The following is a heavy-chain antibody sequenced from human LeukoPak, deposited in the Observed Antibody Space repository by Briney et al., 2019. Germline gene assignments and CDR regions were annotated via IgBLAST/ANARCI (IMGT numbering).Heavy chain of an antibody. CDR2: ISGSGGST. Sequence: PGGSLRLSCAASGFTFSSYAMSWVRQAPGKGLEWVSAISGSGGSTYYADSVKGRFTISRDNSKNTLYLQMNSLRAEDTAVYFCAKGPLRDLSKRAPFYFHYWGQGNLVTVSS. J-gene: IGHJ4*02. CDR3: AKGPLRDLSKRAPFYFHY. D-gene: IGHD3-16*02. V-gene: IGHV3-23*01. CDR1: GFTFSSYA.